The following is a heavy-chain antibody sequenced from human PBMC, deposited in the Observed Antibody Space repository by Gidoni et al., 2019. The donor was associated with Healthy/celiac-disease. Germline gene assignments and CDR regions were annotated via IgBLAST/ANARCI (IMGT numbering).Heavy chain of an antibody. CDR3: ATGGTGYSSSWYPYYYYYYYMDV. V-gene: IGHV4-59*01. CDR2: IYYSGST. Sequence: QVQLQESGPGLVKPSETLSLTCTVSGGSISSYYWSWVRQPPGKGLEWIGYIYYSGSTNYNPSLKSRVTISVDTSKNQFSLKLSSVTAADTAVYYCATGGTGYSSSWYPYYYYYYYMDVWGKGTTVTVSS. CDR1: GGSISSYY. J-gene: IGHJ6*03. D-gene: IGHD6-13*01.